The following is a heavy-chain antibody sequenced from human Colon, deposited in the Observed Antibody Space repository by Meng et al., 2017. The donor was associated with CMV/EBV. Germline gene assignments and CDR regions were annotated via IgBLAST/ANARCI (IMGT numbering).Heavy chain of an antibody. CDR2: FSRNAEDT. CDR3: AAGFNRADY. Sequence: GGSLRLSCLASGFTFSSHAMSWFRQAPGKGLEWVSGFSRNAEDTYYADSVRGRFTMSRDNAKNTLYLQMSNLRAEDTAVYYCAAGFNRADYWGQGTLVTVSS. V-gene: IGHV3-23*01. J-gene: IGHJ4*02. CDR1: GFTFSSHA. D-gene: IGHD1-14*01.